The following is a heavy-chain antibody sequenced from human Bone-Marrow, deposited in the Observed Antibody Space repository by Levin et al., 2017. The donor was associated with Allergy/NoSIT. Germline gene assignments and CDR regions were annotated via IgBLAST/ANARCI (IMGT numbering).Heavy chain of an antibody. CDR1: GGTFSTDA. J-gene: IGHJ5*02. Sequence: GASVKVSCKASGGTFSTDAISWVRQAPGQRLEWMGTINVYTTVKYAQKFQGRVTISADESTSTAFLQLISLRSEDTAVYYCARQAPLGYNDGWGWFDPWGQGTLITVFS. D-gene: IGHD5-18*01. CDR2: TINVYTTV. CDR3: ARQAPLGYNDGWGWFDP. V-gene: IGHV1-69*13.